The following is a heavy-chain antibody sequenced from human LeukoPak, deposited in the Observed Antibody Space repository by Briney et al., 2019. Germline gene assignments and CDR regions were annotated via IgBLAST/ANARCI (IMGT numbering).Heavy chain of an antibody. Sequence: GASVKVSCKASGGTFSSYAISWVRQAPGQGLEWMGGIIPIFGTANYAQKFQGRVTITADKSTSTAYMELSSLRSEDTAVYYCARGRDSSSWTLFDYWGQGTLVTVSS. V-gene: IGHV1-69*06. J-gene: IGHJ4*02. CDR2: IIPIFGTA. CDR1: GGTFSSYA. D-gene: IGHD6-13*01. CDR3: ARGRDSSSWTLFDY.